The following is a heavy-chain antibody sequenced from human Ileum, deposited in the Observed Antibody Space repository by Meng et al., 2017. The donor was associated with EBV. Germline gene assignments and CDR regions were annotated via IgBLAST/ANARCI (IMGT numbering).Heavy chain of an antibody. J-gene: IGHJ4*02. Sequence: QGPLPGAGPGLVKPSGALSLTCSVSGGSVSSGGNYWSWIRQPPGKGLEWIGYIYNSGSTNYNPSLKSRVTISVDTSKNQFSLKLSSVTAADTAVYYCARDGYSSGSDWGQGTLVTVSS. V-gene: IGHV4-61*08. D-gene: IGHD6-19*01. CDR3: ARDGYSSGSD. CDR2: IYNSGST. CDR1: GGSVSSGGNY.